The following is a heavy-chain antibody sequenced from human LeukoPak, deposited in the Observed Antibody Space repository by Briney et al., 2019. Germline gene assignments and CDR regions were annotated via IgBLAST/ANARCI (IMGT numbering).Heavy chain of an antibody. J-gene: IGHJ4*02. Sequence: GGSLRLSCAASGFTLSSYAMRWVRQAPGKGLEWVSSISGGGGSTYYADSVKGRFTISRDTSKNTVYLQMNSLRAEDTAVYYCARGGTGLPAASDYWGQGILVTVSS. CDR3: ARGGTGLPAASDY. V-gene: IGHV3-23*01. D-gene: IGHD2-2*01. CDR1: GFTLSSYA. CDR2: ISGGGGST.